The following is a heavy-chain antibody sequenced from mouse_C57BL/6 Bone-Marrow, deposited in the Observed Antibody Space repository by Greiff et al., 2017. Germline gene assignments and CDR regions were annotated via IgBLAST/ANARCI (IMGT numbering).Heavy chain of an antibody. D-gene: IGHD3-2*02. CDR3: ARSRQLRLRYFDV. J-gene: IGHJ1*03. CDR2: IYPRSGNT. Sequence: QVQLQQSGAELARPGASVKLSCKASGYTFTSYGISWVKQRTGQGLEWIGEIYPRSGNTYYNEKFKGKATLTADKSSSTAYMELRSLTSEDSAVSFCARSRQLRLRYFDVWGRGTTVTVSS. CDR1: GYTFTSYG. V-gene: IGHV1-81*01.